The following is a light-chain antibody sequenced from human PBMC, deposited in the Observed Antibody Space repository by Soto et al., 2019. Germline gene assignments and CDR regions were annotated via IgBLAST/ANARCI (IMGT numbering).Light chain of an antibody. V-gene: IGLV2-14*01. CDR2: DVS. J-gene: IGLJ1*01. Sequence: QSVLTQPASVSGSPGQSITISCTGTSSDVGGYNYVSWYQQYPGKVPKLIIFDVSNRPSGVSNRFSGSKSGNTASLTISGLQAEDEADSYCSSCTNNLGVFGTGTKVTVL. CDR3: SSCTNNLGV. CDR1: SSDVGGYNY.